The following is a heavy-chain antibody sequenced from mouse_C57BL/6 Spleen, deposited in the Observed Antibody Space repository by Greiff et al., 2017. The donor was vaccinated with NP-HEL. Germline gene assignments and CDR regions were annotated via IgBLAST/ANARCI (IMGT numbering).Heavy chain of an antibody. Sequence: HVQLKQSGAELVRPGASVTLSCKASGYTFTDYEMHWVKQTPVHGLEWIGAIDPETGGTAYNQKFKGKAILTADKSSSTAYMELRSLTSEDSAVYYCTRYPLITTVVASDYWGQGTTLTVSS. D-gene: IGHD1-1*01. CDR2: IDPETGGT. CDR3: TRYPLITTVVASDY. V-gene: IGHV1-15*01. J-gene: IGHJ2*01. CDR1: GYTFTDYE.